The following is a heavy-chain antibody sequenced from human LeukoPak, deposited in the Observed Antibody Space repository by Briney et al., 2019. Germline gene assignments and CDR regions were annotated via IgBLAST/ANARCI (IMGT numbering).Heavy chain of an antibody. J-gene: IGHJ3*02. D-gene: IGHD3-9*01. CDR2: ISSSSSYI. CDR3: ARTYYDILTGHVHDAFDI. Sequence: GGSLRLSCAASGFTFSSYSMNWVRQAPGKGLEWVSSISSSSSYIYYADSVKGRFTISRDNAKNSLYLQMNSLGAEDTAVYYCARTYYDILTGHVHDAFDIWGQGTMVTVSS. CDR1: GFTFSSYS. V-gene: IGHV3-21*01.